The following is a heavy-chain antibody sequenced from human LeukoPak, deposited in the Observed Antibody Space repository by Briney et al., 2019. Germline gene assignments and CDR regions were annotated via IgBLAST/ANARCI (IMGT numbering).Heavy chain of an antibody. CDR2: INHSGST. J-gene: IGHJ5*02. CDR1: GGSFSGYY. D-gene: IGHD3-3*01. V-gene: IGHV4-34*01. Sequence: SETLSLTCAVYGGSFSGYYWSWIRQPPGKGLEWIGEINHSGSTNYNPSLKSRVTISVDTSKNQFSLKLSSVTAADTAVHYCARGLRITIFGVVIPTGNWFDPWGQGTLVTVSS. CDR3: ARGLRITIFGVVIPTGNWFDP.